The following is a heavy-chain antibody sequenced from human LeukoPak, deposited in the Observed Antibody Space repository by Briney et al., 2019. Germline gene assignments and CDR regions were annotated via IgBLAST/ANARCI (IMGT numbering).Heavy chain of an antibody. CDR3: ARNMGFCSGVNCYKNYFDP. CDR2: VIPVFGTP. J-gene: IGHJ5*02. CDR1: GDAFSTYT. D-gene: IGHD2-15*01. V-gene: IGHV1-69*05. Sequence: SVKVSCKASGDAFSTYTITSLRQSPGQGLEWMGGVIPVFGTPNYAQRFQGRVTITTDESTRTAYMELNRLTSEDTAIYYCARNMGFCSGVNCYKNYFDPWGQGTLGTVSS.